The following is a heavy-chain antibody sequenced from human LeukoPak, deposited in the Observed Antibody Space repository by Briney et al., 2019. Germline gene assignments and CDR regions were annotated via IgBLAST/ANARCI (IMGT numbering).Heavy chain of an antibody. J-gene: IGHJ4*02. CDR3: ARAMDTSIAGDY. Sequence: ASVTVSFKASGYTFTSYYMHWVRQAPGQELEWMGIINPSGGSTSYAQKFQVRVTMPRDTSTSTVYMELSSLRSEDTAVYYCARAMDTSIAGDYWGQGTLVTVSS. CDR2: INPSGGST. V-gene: IGHV1-46*01. CDR1: GYTFTSYY. D-gene: IGHD6-6*01.